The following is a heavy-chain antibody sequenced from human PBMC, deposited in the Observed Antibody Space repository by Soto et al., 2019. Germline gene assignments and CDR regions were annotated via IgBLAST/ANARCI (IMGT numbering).Heavy chain of an antibody. J-gene: IGHJ4*02. CDR1: GGSVSSGSYY. V-gene: IGHV4-61*01. Sequence: PSETLSLTCTVSGGSVSSGSYYWSWIRQPPGKGLEWIGYIYYSGSTNYNPSLKSRVTISVDTSKNQLSLKLSSVTAADTAVYYCSRGGIDGYNYYFDDWGQGTLVTVSS. D-gene: IGHD1-1*01. CDR3: SRGGIDGYNYYFDD. CDR2: IYYSGST.